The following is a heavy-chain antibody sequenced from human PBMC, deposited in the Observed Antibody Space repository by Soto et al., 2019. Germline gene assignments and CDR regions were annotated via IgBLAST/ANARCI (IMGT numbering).Heavy chain of an antibody. CDR3: ASGVGATTDYFDY. V-gene: IGHV3-21*01. J-gene: IGHJ4*02. CDR1: GFTFSSYS. CDR2: ISSSSSYI. D-gene: IGHD1-26*01. Sequence: EVQLVESGGGLVKPGGSLRLSCAASGFTFSSYSMNWVRQAPGKGLEWVSSISSSSSYIYYADSVKGRFTISRDNAKNSLYLQMNSLRAEDTAVYYCASGVGATTDYFDYWGQGTLVTVSS.